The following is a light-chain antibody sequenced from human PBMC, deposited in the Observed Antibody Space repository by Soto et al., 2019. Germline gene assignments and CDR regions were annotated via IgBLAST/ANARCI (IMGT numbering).Light chain of an antibody. CDR3: CSYAGSSTFGVV. CDR1: RSDVGSYNL. J-gene: IGLJ2*01. V-gene: IGLV2-23*03. CDR2: EGS. Sequence: QSVLTQPASVSGSPGQSITITCTETRSDVGSYNLVSWYQQHPGKAPKLMIYEGSKRPSGVSNRFSGSKSGNTASLTISGLQAEDEADYYCCSYAGSSTFGVVFGGGTKLTVL.